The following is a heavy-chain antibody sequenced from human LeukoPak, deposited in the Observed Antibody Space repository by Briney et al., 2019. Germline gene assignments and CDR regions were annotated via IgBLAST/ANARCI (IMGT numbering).Heavy chain of an antibody. D-gene: IGHD3-10*01. CDR2: ITSTSNGAYM. V-gene: IGHV3-21*01. Sequence: GGSLRLSCAGSGFNFSSFVMTWVRQAPGKGPEWVSSITSTSNGAYMYYADSVKGRFTISRDNAKNSLYLQMNSLRAEDTAVYYCARDKVVRGSAFGSGWFDPWGQGTLVIVSS. CDR3: ARDKVVRGSAFGSGWFDP. CDR1: GFNFSSFV. J-gene: IGHJ5*02.